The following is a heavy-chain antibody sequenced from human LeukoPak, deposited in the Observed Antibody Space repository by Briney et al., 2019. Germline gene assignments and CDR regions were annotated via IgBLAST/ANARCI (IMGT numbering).Heavy chain of an antibody. J-gene: IGHJ6*03. Sequence: GGSLRLSCAASGFTFSSYAMSWVRQAPGKGLEWVSAISGSGGSTYYADSVKGRFTISRDNSKNTLYLQMNSLRAEDTALYYCARDKQAARLYYYYYYMDVWGKGTTVTVSS. CDR2: ISGSGGST. CDR3: ARDKQAARLYYYYYYMDV. V-gene: IGHV3-23*01. D-gene: IGHD6-6*01. CDR1: GFTFSSYA.